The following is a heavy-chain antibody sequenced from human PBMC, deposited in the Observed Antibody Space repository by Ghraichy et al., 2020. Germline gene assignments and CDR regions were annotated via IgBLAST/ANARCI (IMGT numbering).Heavy chain of an antibody. CDR1: GFSFSSYE. CDR2: ISSGSTI. Sequence: LSLTCAASGFSFSSYEMNWVRQAPGKGLEWVSYISSGSTIYYADSVKGRFTISRDNPKNSLYLQMNSLRAEDTAVYYCARSGSGYDFDYWGQGTRVTVSS. J-gene: IGHJ4*02. V-gene: IGHV3-48*03. D-gene: IGHD5-12*01. CDR3: ARSGSGYDFDY.